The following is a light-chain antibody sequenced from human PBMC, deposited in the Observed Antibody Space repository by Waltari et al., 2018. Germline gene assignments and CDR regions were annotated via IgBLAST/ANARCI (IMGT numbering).Light chain of an antibody. V-gene: IGKV3-20*01. CDR2: GAS. CDR3: HQYNHWPTFT. J-gene: IGKJ2*01. CDR1: HSVSSSY. Sequence: EIVLTQSPGTLSLSPGERATLSCRASHSVSSSYLAWYQQKPGQAPRLLIYGASSRATGIPDRFSGSGSGTDFTLTISALQSEDLAVYYCHQYNHWPTFTFGQGTKLQIE.